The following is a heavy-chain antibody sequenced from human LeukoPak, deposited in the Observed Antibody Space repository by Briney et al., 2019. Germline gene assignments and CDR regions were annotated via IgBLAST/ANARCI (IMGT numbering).Heavy chain of an antibody. D-gene: IGHD5-12*01. CDR3: AKDGSSRGYYYYFDY. Sequence: GRSLRLSCAASGFTFRNYGMHWVRQAPGKGLEWVAVISYDGGKKYSTDSVKGRFTISRDNSKNTLYLQMNSLRAEDTAVYYCAKDGSSRGYYYYFDYWGQGTLVTVSS. CDR2: ISYDGGKK. J-gene: IGHJ4*02. CDR1: GFTFRNYG. V-gene: IGHV3-30*18.